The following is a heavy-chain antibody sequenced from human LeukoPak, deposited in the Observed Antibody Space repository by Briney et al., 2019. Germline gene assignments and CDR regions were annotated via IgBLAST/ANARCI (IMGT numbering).Heavy chain of an antibody. V-gene: IGHV1-2*02. CDR1: GYTFTDNY. Sequence: ASVKVSCKASGYTFTDNYIHWVRQAPGQGPEWMGWINPLSGGPMYAQKFQGRVTMTRDTSLSTAYIELNGLKSDDTAMYYCADEGIKIFGGWAPFDPWGQGTLVTVS. CDR2: INPLSGGP. J-gene: IGHJ5*01. D-gene: IGHD3-3*01. CDR3: ADEGIKIFGGWAPFDP.